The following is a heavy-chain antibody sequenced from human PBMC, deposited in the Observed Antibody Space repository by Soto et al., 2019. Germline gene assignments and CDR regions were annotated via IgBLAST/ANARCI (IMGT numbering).Heavy chain of an antibody. Sequence: QVQLQESGPGLVKPSQTLSLTCTVSGGSISSGGYYWSWIRQHPGKGLEWIGYIYYSGSTYYNPSLKRRVTISVDTSKNQFSLKLSSVTAADTAVYYCARDRRAGATRSWWFDPWGQGTLVTVSS. J-gene: IGHJ5*02. CDR2: IYYSGST. D-gene: IGHD1-26*01. CDR1: GGSISSGGYY. CDR3: ARDRRAGATRSWWFDP. V-gene: IGHV4-31*03.